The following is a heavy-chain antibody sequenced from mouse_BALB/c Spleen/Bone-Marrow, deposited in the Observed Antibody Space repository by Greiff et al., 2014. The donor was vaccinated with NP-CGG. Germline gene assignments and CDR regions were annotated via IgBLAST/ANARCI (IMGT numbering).Heavy chain of an antibody. J-gene: IGHJ3*01. Sequence: VQLQQSGAELAKPGASVKMSCKASGYTFTNYWMHWVKQRPGQGLEWIGYIYPSTGYTEYNQKFKDKATLTSDKSSSTAYMQLSSLTSEDSAVYYCAGGGFAYWGQGTLVTVSA. D-gene: IGHD1-1*02. CDR1: GYTFTNYW. CDR2: IYPSTGYT. V-gene: IGHV1-7*01. CDR3: AGGGFAY.